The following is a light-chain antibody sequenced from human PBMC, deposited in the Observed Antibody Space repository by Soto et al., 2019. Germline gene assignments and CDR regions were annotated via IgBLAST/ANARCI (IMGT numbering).Light chain of an antibody. CDR1: QSLNRW. CDR2: DAS. V-gene: IGKV1-5*01. J-gene: IGKJ1*01. CDR3: LQHNSYPRT. Sequence: IGMYQSPSSLSASVGDRVTITCRASQSLNRWLAWYQQKPGKAPKLLIYDASSLQSGVPSRFSGSGSGTEFTLTISSLQPEDFAAYYCLQHNSYPRTFGQGTKVDI.